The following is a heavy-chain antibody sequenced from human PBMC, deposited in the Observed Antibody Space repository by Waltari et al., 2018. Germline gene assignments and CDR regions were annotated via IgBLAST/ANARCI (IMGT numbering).Heavy chain of an antibody. CDR3: VKGNEIDY. D-gene: IGHD1-1*01. V-gene: IGHV3-30*02. CDR1: GFNFTLFG. Sequence: QVHLVESGGGVVQPGGSLRLACAAPGFNFTLFGMHWVRQAPGKGLEWVYFISYDGSNENYADSVKGRFTMSRDNSKKMLYVQMNNLRAEDSAVYDCVKGNEIDYWGQGTLVTVSS. J-gene: IGHJ4*02. CDR2: ISYDGSNE.